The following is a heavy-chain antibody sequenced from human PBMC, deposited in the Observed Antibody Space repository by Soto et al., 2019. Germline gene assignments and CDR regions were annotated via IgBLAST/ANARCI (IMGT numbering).Heavy chain of an antibody. J-gene: IGHJ5*02. Sequence: ASVKVSCKASGYSITNSYMHWVRQAPGKGLEWMGGFDPEDGETIYAQKFQGRVTMTEDTSTDTAYMELSSLRSEDTAVYYCATPLAQTSSFDPWGQGTLVTVSS. CDR3: ATPLAQTSSFDP. V-gene: IGHV1-24*01. CDR2: FDPEDGET. D-gene: IGHD1-1*01. CDR1: GYSITNSY.